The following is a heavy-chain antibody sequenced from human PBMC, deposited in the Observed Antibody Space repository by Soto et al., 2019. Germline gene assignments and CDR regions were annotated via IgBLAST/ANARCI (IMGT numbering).Heavy chain of an antibody. Sequence: ASVKVSCKASGYTFTSYYMHWVRQAPGRGLEWMGIINPSGGSTSYAQKFQGRVTMTRDTSTSTVYMELSSLRSEDTAVYYCARDQEVLAVAGTYYYYYGMDVWGQGTTVTVSS. CDR2: INPSGGST. D-gene: IGHD6-19*01. V-gene: IGHV1-46*01. J-gene: IGHJ6*02. CDR3: ARDQEVLAVAGTYYYYYGMDV. CDR1: GYTFTSYY.